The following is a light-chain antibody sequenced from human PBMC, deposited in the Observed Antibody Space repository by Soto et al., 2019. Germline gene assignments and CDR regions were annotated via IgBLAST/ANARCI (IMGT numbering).Light chain of an antibody. CDR2: KAS. V-gene: IGKV1-5*03. CDR3: QQATSYSIT. Sequence: DIQMTQSPSPLSGSVGDRFTITCRASQTISSWLAWYQQKPGKAPKLLIYKASTLKSGVPSRFSGSGSGTEFTLTISCLQLDDFATYYCQQATSYSITFAQGTRLEIK. CDR1: QTISSW. J-gene: IGKJ5*01.